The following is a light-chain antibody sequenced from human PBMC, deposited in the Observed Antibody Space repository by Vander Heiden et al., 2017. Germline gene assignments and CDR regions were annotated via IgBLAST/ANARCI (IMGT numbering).Light chain of an antibody. J-gene: IGKJ3*01. CDR1: QDISNY. CDR3: QQDDNPLLT. CDR2: DAS. V-gene: IGKV1-33*01. Sequence: EIHMSHSPASLAGSVGDRVTITCQASQDISNYLNWYQQKPRKAPKLLIYDASNMSIGVLLRFSGCGSLTHFTFTISRLQREAFAAYYCQQDDNPLLTFGLGTKVDIK.